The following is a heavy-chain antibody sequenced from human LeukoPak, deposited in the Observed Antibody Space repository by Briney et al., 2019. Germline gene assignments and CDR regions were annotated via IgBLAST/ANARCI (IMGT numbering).Heavy chain of an antibody. Sequence: GGSLRLSCAASGFTFSSYWMSWVRQAPGKGLEWVANIKQDGSEKYYVDSVKGRFTISRDNAKSSLYLQMNSLRVEDTAVYYCARGAPDYGDRPPDDWGQGTLVTVSS. D-gene: IGHD4-17*01. CDR3: ARGAPDYGDRPPDD. CDR2: IKQDGSEK. CDR1: GFTFSSYW. V-gene: IGHV3-7*01. J-gene: IGHJ4*02.